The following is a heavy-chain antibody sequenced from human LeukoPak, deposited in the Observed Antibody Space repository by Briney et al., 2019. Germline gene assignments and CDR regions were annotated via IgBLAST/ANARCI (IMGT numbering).Heavy chain of an antibody. CDR1: GFTFSSYA. J-gene: IGHJ4*02. CDR2: ISDNGRST. Sequence: GGSLRLSCAASGFTFSSYAMSWVRQAPGKGLEWVSTISDNGRSTYYADSVKGRFTISRDNSKNTLYLQMNSLRAEDTAVYYCTKRGTVTTFGHCDFWGQGTLVTVSS. V-gene: IGHV3-23*01. CDR3: TKRGTVTTFGHCDF. D-gene: IGHD4-17*01.